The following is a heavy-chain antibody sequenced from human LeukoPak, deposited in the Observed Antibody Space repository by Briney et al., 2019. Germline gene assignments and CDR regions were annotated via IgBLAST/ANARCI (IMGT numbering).Heavy chain of an antibody. CDR1: GSTFNNYA. CDR3: ARDYADYVGYFFFDY. J-gene: IGHJ4*02. V-gene: IGHV3-23*01. Sequence: GGSLRLSCAASGSTFNNYAMNWVRQAPGKGLEWVSFVSGGGETTYYADSAKGRFTISRDNSQNTLYLQMNSLRAEDTAVYYCARDYADYVGYFFFDYWGQGTLVTVSS. CDR2: VSGGGETT. D-gene: IGHD4-17*01.